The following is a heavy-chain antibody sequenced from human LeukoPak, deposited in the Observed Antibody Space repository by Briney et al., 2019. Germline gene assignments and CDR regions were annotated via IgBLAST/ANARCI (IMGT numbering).Heavy chain of an antibody. V-gene: IGHV3-21*01. CDR3: ARESIPYCSGGSCKPNWFDP. CDR1: GFTFSSYS. Sequence: PGGSLRLSCAASGFTFSSYSMNWVRQAPGKGLEWVSSISSSSSYIYYADSVKGRFTISRDNAKNSLYLQMNSLRAEDTAVYYCARESIPYCSGGSCKPNWFDPWGQGTLVTVSS. D-gene: IGHD2-15*01. CDR2: ISSSSSYI. J-gene: IGHJ5*02.